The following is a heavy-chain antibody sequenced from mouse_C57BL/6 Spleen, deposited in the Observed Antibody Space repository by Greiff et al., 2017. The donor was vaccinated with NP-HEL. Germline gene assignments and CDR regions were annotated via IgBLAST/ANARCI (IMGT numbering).Heavy chain of an antibody. CDR3: AREEYYDGYSYAMDY. V-gene: IGHV1-81*01. Sequence: QVQLQQSGAELARPGASVKLSCKASGYTFTSYGISWVKQRTGQGLEWIGEIYPRSGNTYYNEKFKGKATLTADKSSSTAYMELRSLTSEDSAVYFCAREEYYDGYSYAMDYWGQGTSVTVSS. J-gene: IGHJ4*01. CDR2: IYPRSGNT. CDR1: GYTFTSYG. D-gene: IGHD2-3*01.